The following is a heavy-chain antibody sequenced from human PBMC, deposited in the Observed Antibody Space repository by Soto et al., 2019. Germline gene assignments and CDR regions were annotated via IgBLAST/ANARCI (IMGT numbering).Heavy chain of an antibody. CDR1: GFSLSTSGVG. CDR3: APRRAGIAAAGTLAWFDP. D-gene: IGHD6-13*01. J-gene: IGHJ5*02. CDR2: HYWDDDI. V-gene: IGHV2-5*02. Sequence: GPTLLNPTQTLTLTCNFSGFSLSTSGVGVGWIRQPPGKALELLTLHYWDDDIRYRPTLKSRLTITKDTSKHPVVLTMTNMDPVDTATYYCAPRRAGIAAAGTLAWFDPWRPGPLLPLS.